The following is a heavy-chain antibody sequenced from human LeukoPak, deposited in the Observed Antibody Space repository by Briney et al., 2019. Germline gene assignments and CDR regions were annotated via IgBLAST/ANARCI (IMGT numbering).Heavy chain of an antibody. CDR1: GDSINSNTFS. CDR2: VSYTGDT. CDR3: VRVDGSGYSPY. Sequence: SETLSLTCTVSGDSINSNTFSWGWIRQPPGTGLEWIGNVSYTGDTYYNPSLKSRVTMSADTSKNQFSLKVNSVTAADTALYFCVRVDGSGYSPYWGQGTLVTVSS. D-gene: IGHD5-18*01. V-gene: IGHV4-39*01. J-gene: IGHJ4*02.